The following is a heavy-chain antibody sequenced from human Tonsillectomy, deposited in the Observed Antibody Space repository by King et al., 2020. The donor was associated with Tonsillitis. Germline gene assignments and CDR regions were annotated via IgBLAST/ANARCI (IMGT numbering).Heavy chain of an antibody. CDR1: GFTFGSYA. CDR3: ARTPRTGAFGH. Sequence: VQLVESGGGLARPGGSLSLSCAASGFTFGSYAMSWVRQAPGKGLDWVSIISGSGATTYYSDSVKGRFTISRETSKNTVYLQLNTLRAEDTAVYYCARTPRTGAFGHWGQGTLVIVSS. V-gene: IGHV3-23*04. D-gene: IGHD7-27*01. CDR2: ISGSGATT. J-gene: IGHJ4*02.